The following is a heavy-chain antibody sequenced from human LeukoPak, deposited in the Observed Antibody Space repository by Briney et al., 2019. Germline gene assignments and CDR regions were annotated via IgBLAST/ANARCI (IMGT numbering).Heavy chain of an antibody. CDR2: IYYSGST. D-gene: IGHD6-13*01. Sequence: PSETLSLTCAVYGGSFSGYYWSWIRQPPGKGLEWIGYIYYSGSTNYNPSLKSRVTISVDTSKNQFSLKLSSVTAADTAVYYCARHSSSWYGDFDYWGQGTLVTVSS. V-gene: IGHV4-59*08. J-gene: IGHJ4*02. CDR3: ARHSSSWYGDFDY. CDR1: GGSFSGYY.